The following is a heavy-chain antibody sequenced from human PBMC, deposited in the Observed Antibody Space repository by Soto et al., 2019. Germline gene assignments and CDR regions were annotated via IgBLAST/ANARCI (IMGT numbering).Heavy chain of an antibody. J-gene: IGHJ6*02. V-gene: IGHV4-59*01. CDR2: IYYGGST. Sequence: SETLSLTCTVSGGSISSYYWSWIRQPPGKGLEWIGYIYYGGSTNYNPSLKSRVTISVDTSKNQFSLKLSSVTAADTAVYYCAGNSRTRYYYGMDVWGQGTTGTVS. CDR3: AGNSRTRYYYGMDV. CDR1: GGSISSYY.